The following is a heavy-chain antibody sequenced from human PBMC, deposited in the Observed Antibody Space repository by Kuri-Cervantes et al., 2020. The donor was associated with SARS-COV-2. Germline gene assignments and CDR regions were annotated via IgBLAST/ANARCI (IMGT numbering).Heavy chain of an antibody. CDR2: ISSSSSYI. J-gene: IGHJ4*02. V-gene: IGHV3-11*06. Sequence: GESLKISCTASGFIFSDYYMTWIRQAPGKGLEWVSSISSSSSYIYYADSVKGRFTISRDNAKNSLYLQMNSLRAEDTAVYYCARDGAWGPVEGFDYWGQGTLVTVSS. D-gene: IGHD3-16*01. CDR3: ARDGAWGPVEGFDY. CDR1: GFIFSDYY.